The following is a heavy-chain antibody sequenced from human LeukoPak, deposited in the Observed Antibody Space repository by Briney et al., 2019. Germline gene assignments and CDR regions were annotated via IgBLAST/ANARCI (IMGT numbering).Heavy chain of an antibody. Sequence: SVKVSCKASGFTFTSYDINWVRQASGQGLEWMGGIIPIFGTANYAQKFQGRVTITADESTSTAYMELSSLRSEDTAVYYCARVSGGIRVGSYFDYWGQGTLVTVSS. CDR2: IIPIFGTA. CDR3: ARVSGGIRVGSYFDY. V-gene: IGHV1-69*13. CDR1: GFTFTSYD. D-gene: IGHD1-14*01. J-gene: IGHJ4*02.